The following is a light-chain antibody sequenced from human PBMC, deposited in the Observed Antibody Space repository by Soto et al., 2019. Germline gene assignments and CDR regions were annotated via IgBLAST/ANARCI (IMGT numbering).Light chain of an antibody. Sequence: EVVMTQSPTTLSVSPGERVTLSCRASQSISSNLAWYQLKAGQTPRLLVYGASTRATGFPGKFSGSGSGTEFTFTFIALQSEDFAVYFCQQYNDWPRTLGQGTKGDIK. CDR1: QSISSN. J-gene: IGKJ1*01. V-gene: IGKV3-15*01. CDR2: GAS. CDR3: QQYNDWPRT.